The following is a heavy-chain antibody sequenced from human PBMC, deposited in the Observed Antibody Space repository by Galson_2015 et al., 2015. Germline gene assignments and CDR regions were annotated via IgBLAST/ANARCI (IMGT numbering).Heavy chain of an antibody. CDR2: ISGSAGST. D-gene: IGHD1-1*01. Sequence: SLRLSCAASGFTSSSHSMSWVRQAPGKGLEWVSAISGSAGSTYYADSVKGRFTISRDNSKNTLYLQMNSLRAEDTAVYYCATWNYVDWWGQGTLVTVSS. CDR3: ATWNYVDW. J-gene: IGHJ4*02. CDR1: GFTSSSHS. V-gene: IGHV3-23*01.